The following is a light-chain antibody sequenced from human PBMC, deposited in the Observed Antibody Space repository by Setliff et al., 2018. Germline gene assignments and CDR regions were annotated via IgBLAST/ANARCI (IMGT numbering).Light chain of an antibody. CDR3: SSHAVSNPFYV. V-gene: IGLV2-8*01. CDR2: EVT. CDR1: SSDVGGYNY. Sequence: QSVLTQPASVSGSPGQSITISCTGTSSDVGGYNYVSWYQHHPGKAPKLMVYEVTKRPSGVPDRFSGSKSGNTASLTVSGLQAEDEADYYCSSHAVSNPFYVFGTGTKVTVL. J-gene: IGLJ1*01.